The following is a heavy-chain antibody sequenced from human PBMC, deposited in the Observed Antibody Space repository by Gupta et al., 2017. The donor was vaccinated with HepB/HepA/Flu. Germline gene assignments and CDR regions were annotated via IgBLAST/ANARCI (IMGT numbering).Heavy chain of an antibody. CDR1: GFTFSNYY. D-gene: IGHD3-16*01. V-gene: IGHV3-7*01. J-gene: IGHJ4*02. Sequence: VESGGGLVQPGGSLRLSCTASGFTFSNYYMSWVRQAPGKGLEWVANIKYDESVIDYVDCVEGRVTISRDNAKNSLFLNMNSLRVEDTAVYYWTRDGGRTPRDYWGQGTLVTVSS. CDR2: IKYDESVI. CDR3: TRDGGRTPRDY.